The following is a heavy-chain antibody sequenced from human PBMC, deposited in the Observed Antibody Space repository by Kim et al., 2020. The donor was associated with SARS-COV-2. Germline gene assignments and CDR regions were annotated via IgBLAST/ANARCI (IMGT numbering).Heavy chain of an antibody. CDR3: ASIIKGGSAWGGGY. CDR1: GYTFTGYY. CDR2: INPNTGGT. J-gene: IGHJ4*02. Sequence: ASVKVSCKASGYTFTGYYIHWVRQAPGQGLEWMGRINPNTGGTNYAQSFQGRVTMTTDTSISTAYMELSRLRSDDTALYYCASIIKGGSAWGGGYWGQGT. V-gene: IGHV1-2*06. D-gene: IGHD2-15*01.